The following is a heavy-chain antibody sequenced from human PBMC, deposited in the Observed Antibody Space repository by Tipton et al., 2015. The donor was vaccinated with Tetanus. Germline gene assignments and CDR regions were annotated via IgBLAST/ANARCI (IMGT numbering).Heavy chain of an antibody. CDR2: IYYSGST. CDR3: ARDRRDFAYDSRGFYSPLYYFDN. Sequence: TLSLTCSVSGASIKNSPYFWNWIRHSPGKGLEWIGYIYYSGSTFYNPSLMSRVTLSLDTARGQFSLKLTSVTAADAAVYFCARDRRDFAYDSRGFYSPLYYFDNWGQGVRVTVSS. J-gene: IGHJ4*02. D-gene: IGHD3-22*01. V-gene: IGHV4-30-4*01. CDR1: GASIKNSPYF.